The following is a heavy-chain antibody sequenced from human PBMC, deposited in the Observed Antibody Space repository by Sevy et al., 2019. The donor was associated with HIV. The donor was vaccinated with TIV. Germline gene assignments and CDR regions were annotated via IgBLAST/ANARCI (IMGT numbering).Heavy chain of an antibody. V-gene: IGHV3-21*01. CDR1: GFTFSTYS. CDR2: ISSSSNYI. J-gene: IGHJ4*02. CDR3: ARDPAIAAAFTFDN. Sequence: GGSLRLSCADSGFTFSTYSMNWVRQGPGKGLEWVSSISSSSNYIYYADSVKGRFTVSRDNAKNSLYLQMNSLRAEDTAVYYCARDPAIAAAFTFDNWGQGTLVTVSS. D-gene: IGHD6-13*01.